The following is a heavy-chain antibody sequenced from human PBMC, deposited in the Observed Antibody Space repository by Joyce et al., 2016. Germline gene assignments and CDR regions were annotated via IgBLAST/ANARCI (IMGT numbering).Heavy chain of an antibody. CDR3: AKARTVVVAYTLRDGFDV. D-gene: IGHD2-15*01. CDR1: QTRSNIYV. J-gene: IGHJ3*01. CDR2: IGASGSGR. Sequence: EMQLEDSGGSLVHPGGSLRLPCKVLQTRSNIYVMAWVRQAPGKGLEWVSGIGASGSGRYYADSVKGRFAISRDNSKNMMYLQMSSLRTEDTAIYYCAKARTVVVAYTLRDGFDVWGQGTMVTVSS. V-gene: IGHV3-23*04.